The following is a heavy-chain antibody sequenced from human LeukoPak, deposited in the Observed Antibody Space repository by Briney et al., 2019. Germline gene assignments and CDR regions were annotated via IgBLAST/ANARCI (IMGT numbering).Heavy chain of an antibody. Sequence: GESLKISCKGSGFSFTNSWIGWVRQMPGKGLEWMGVIYAADSDTRYSPSFQGRVTISVDKSISTAYLQWSSLEASDTAMYYCARHTGTATIYYYYLYMDVWGTGTTATVSS. J-gene: IGHJ6*03. CDR1: GFSFTNSW. V-gene: IGHV5-51*01. CDR2: IYAADSDT. CDR3: ARHTGTATIYYYYLYMDV. D-gene: IGHD4-11*01.